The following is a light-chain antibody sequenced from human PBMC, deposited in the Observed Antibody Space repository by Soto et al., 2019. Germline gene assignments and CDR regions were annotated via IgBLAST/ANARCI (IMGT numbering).Light chain of an antibody. CDR1: ESISTW. Sequence: DIQMTQSPSTLSASVGDRVTITCRASESISTWLAWYQQKPGKSPKLLIYGASNLERGVPSRFSGSGSGTEFTLTISRLQPDDFAAYYCQQYNSFSYTFGPGPKVDIK. V-gene: IGKV1-5*01. J-gene: IGKJ2*01. CDR2: GAS. CDR3: QQYNSFSYT.